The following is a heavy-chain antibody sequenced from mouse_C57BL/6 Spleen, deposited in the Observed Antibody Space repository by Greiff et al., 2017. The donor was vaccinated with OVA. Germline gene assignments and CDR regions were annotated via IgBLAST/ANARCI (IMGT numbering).Heavy chain of an antibody. J-gene: IGHJ3*01. CDR3: ARIYGYDERAWFAY. CDR1: GYTFPGYW. V-gene: IGHV1-69*01. D-gene: IGHD2-2*01. CDR2: FDPSDSYP. Sequence: QVQLKQPGAELVLPGASVKLSCKASGYTFPGYWMHWVKQRPGQGLEWIGEFDPSDSYPNYNQKFKGKSTLTVDKSSSTAYMQLSSLTSEDSAVYYCARIYGYDERAWFAYWGQGTLVTVSA.